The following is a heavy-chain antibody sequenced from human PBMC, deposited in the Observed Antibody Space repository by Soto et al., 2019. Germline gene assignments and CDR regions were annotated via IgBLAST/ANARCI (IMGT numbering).Heavy chain of an antibody. Sequence: PGESLKISCKGSGFSFSSYWIGWVRQMPGKGLEWMGIIYPGDSDTRYSPSSQGQVTISVDKSVSTAYLQWSSLKASDTAMYYCARRGAYHYDSSGYSAGFWGQGTLVTVSS. V-gene: IGHV5-51*01. D-gene: IGHD3-22*01. CDR3: ARRGAYHYDSSGYSAGF. CDR1: GFSFSSYW. CDR2: IYPGDSDT. J-gene: IGHJ4*02.